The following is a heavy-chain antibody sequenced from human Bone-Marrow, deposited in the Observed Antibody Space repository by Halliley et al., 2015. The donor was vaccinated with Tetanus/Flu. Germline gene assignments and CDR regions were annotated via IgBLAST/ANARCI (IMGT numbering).Heavy chain of an antibody. J-gene: IGHJ5*02. CDR2: ISYSGSA. V-gene: IGHV4-31*03. D-gene: IGHD2-21*02. CDR3: ARAPTVTAWGNRFDP. CDR1: GGSITSGNFY. Sequence: TLSLTCTVSGGSITSGNFYWSWIRQHPGKGLEWIGYISYSGSAYSKPSLESRVTISLDTSKNQFSLKMNSVTAADTAVYYCARAPTVTAWGNRFDPGGHGTLVIVST.